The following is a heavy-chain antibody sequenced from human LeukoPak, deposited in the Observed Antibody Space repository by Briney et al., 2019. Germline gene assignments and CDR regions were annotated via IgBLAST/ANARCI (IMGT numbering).Heavy chain of an antibody. Sequence: SETLSLTCAVYGGSFSGYYWSWIRQPPGKGLEWIGEINHGGSTNYNPSLKSRVTISVHTSKNQFSLKLSSVTAAYTGVYYCAGQQGATVTTRMTDYWGQGTLVTVSS. CDR2: INHGGST. CDR3: AGQQGATVTTRMTDY. J-gene: IGHJ4*02. D-gene: IGHD4-17*01. CDR1: GGSFSGYY. V-gene: IGHV4-34*01.